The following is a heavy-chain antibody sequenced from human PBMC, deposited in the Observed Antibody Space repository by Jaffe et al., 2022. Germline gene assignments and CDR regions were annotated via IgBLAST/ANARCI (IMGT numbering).Heavy chain of an antibody. V-gene: IGHV2-5*01. J-gene: IGHJ4*02. CDR1: GFSLSTSGVG. CDR2: IYWNDDK. Sequence: QITLKESGPTLVKPTQTLTLTCTFSGFSLSTSGVGVGWIRQPPGKALEWLALIYWNDDKRYSPSLKSRLTITKDTSKNQVVLTMTNMDPVDTATYYCAHSPEWLPTLYYFDYWGQGTLVTVSS. CDR3: AHSPEWLPTLYYFDY. D-gene: IGHD5-12*01.